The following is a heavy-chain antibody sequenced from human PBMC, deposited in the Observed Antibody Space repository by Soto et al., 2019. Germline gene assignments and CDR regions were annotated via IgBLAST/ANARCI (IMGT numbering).Heavy chain of an antibody. D-gene: IGHD4-17*01. Sequence: GESLKISCKGSGYSFTSYWISWVRQMPGKGLEWMGRIDPSDSYTNYSPSFQGHVTISADKSISTAYLQWSSLKASDTAIYYCARDYGDYGSYYGMDVWGQGTTVTVSS. CDR1: GYSFTSYW. CDR2: IDPSDSYT. V-gene: IGHV5-10-1*01. CDR3: ARDYGDYGSYYGMDV. J-gene: IGHJ6*02.